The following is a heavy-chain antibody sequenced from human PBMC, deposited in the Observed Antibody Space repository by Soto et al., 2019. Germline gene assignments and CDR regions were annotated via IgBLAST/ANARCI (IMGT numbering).Heavy chain of an antibody. CDR3: AKVWGEYDFWSAYPHYGMDV. CDR1: AFILRYYA. V-gene: IGHV3-23*02. Sequence: RGSLLLSCAPYAFILRYYAMGWVRQAPGKGLEWVSAISGSGGTTYYGDFGKGRFTISRDNSKDTLYRQMNSLRAEDTAVYYCAKVWGEYDFWSAYPHYGMDVWAQGTTGTSP. J-gene: IGHJ6*02. CDR2: ISGSGGTT. D-gene: IGHD3-3*01.